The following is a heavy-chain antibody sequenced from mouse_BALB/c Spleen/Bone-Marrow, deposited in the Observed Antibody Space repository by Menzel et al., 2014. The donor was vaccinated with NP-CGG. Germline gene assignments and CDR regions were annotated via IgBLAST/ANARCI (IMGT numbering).Heavy chain of an antibody. Sequence: EVKLEESGAELVKPGASVKLSCTASGFNIKDTYMHWVKQRPEQGLEWIGRIDPANGNTKYDPKFQGKATITTDTSSNTAYLQLSSLTSEDTAVYCCASYRYGWYFDVWGAGTTVTVPS. D-gene: IGHD2-14*01. V-gene: IGHV14-3*02. CDR2: IDPANGNT. CDR1: GFNIKDTY. CDR3: ASYRYGWYFDV. J-gene: IGHJ1*01.